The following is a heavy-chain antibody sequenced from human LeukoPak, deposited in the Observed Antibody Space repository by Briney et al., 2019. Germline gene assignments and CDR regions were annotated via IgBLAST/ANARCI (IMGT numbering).Heavy chain of an antibody. CDR3: ARGYCSSTSCYGGFDY. D-gene: IGHD2-2*01. J-gene: IGHJ4*02. CDR2: ISGDGRST. CDR1: GFAFSSYP. V-gene: IGHV3-23*01. Sequence: GESLRLSCAASGFAFSSYPMTWVRQAPGKGLEWVSSISGDGRSTYYADSVKGRFTISRDNAKNSLYLQMNSLRAEDTAVYYCARGYCSSTSCYGGFDYWGQGTLVTVSS.